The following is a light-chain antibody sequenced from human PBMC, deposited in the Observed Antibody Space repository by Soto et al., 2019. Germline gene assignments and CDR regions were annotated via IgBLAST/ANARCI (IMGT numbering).Light chain of an antibody. Sequence: EIVMTQSPATLSVSPGEGATLSCKASQNVYNNLAWYQQRPGQPPRLLIYDASTRATGISARFSGSGYGTEFTLTISSLQSEDFAVYFCLQCRNWPLTFGGGTKVEIK. CDR2: DAS. V-gene: IGKV3-15*01. CDR1: QNVYNN. J-gene: IGKJ4*01. CDR3: LQCRNWPLT.